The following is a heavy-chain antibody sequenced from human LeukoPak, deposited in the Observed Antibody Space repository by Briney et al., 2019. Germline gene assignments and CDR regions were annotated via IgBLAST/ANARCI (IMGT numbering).Heavy chain of an antibody. D-gene: IGHD5-12*01. V-gene: IGHV3-23*01. CDR2: IIASSGAT. CDR1: GFSFNNYA. CDR3: VKSGYDYIEVAYFDF. J-gene: IGHJ4*02. Sequence: PGGSLRLSCAASGFSFNNYAMSWLRQAPGKGLEWVSIIIASSGATFYADSVKGRFTISRDTSKNTLYLQLNSLRLEDTAVYYCVKSGYDYIEVAYFDFWGQGTLVTVSS.